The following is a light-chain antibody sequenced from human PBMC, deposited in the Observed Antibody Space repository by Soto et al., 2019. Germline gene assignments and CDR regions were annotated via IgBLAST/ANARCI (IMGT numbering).Light chain of an antibody. V-gene: IGKV2-28*01. J-gene: IGKJ4*01. CDR2: LGS. Sequence: EIVMTQSPLTLPVTPGEPASISCRASRSLLHSNGYNYLDWYLQKPGQSPQLLIYLGSNRASGVPDRFSGSGSGTDFTLKISRVEAEDVGVYYCMQALQTPLTFGGGTKVDI. CDR1: RSLLHSNGYNY. CDR3: MQALQTPLT.